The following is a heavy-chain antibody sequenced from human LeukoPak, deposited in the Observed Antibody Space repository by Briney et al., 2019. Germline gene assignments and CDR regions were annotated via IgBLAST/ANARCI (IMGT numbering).Heavy chain of an antibody. CDR2: IYYSGNT. V-gene: IGHV4-39*07. CDR3: ARDHEVSSSSFDY. J-gene: IGHJ4*02. CDR1: RGSVNSNSYY. D-gene: IGHD6-6*01. Sequence: SETLSLTCTVSRGSVNSNSYYWGWVRQPPGKGLEWIGTIYYSGNTYYNPSLESRVTISVDTSKNQFSLKLTSVTAADTVVYYCARDHEVSSSSFDYWGQGTLVTVSS.